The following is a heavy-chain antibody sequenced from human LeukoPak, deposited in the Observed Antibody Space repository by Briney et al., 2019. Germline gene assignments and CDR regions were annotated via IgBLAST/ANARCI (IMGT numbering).Heavy chain of an antibody. D-gene: IGHD1-7*01. Sequence: GGSLRLSCAASGFTFRSNYMRWVRQARGKGLEWVSFISDGGSTSYADSVKGRFTISRDTSKNTLYLQMNSLRAEDTVVYYCARGSYNWNFPGDYWGQGTLVTVSS. CDR3: ARGSYNWNFPGDY. V-gene: IGHV3-53*01. J-gene: IGHJ4*02. CDR1: GFTFRSNY. CDR2: ISDGGST.